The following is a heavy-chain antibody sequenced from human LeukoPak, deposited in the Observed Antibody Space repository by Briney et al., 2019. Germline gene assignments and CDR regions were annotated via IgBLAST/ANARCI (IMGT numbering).Heavy chain of an antibody. CDR1: GYSFTSYW. J-gene: IGHJ4*02. CDR3: ASGGRFANLPFDY. CDR2: IYPGDSDA. V-gene: IGHV5-51*01. Sequence: GESLKISCKGSGYSFTSYWVGWVRQMPGKGLEGMGIIYPGDSDARYSPSFQGQVTISADKSISTAYLQWSSLKASDTAMYYCASGGRFANLPFDYWGQGTLVTVSP. D-gene: IGHD3-16*01.